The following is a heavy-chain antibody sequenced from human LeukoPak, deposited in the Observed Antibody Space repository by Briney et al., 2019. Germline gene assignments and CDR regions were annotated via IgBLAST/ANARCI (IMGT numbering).Heavy chain of an antibody. CDR2: ISSSSSYI. CDR3: ARDGDNWNYAIYYYYYMDV. Sequence: RGSLRLSCAASGFTFSSYSMNRVRQARGKGLEWVSSISSSSSYIYYADSVKGRFTISRDNAKNSLYLQMNSLRAEDTAVYYCARDGDNWNYAIYYYYYMDVWGKGTTVTVSS. V-gene: IGHV3-21*01. CDR1: GFTFSSYS. D-gene: IGHD1-7*01. J-gene: IGHJ6*03.